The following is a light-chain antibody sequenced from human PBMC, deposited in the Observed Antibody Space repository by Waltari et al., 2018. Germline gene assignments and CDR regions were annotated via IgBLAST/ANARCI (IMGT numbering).Light chain of an antibody. CDR2: AAS. CDR1: QSVSSRY. Sequence: ENVLTQSPGTLSLSPGDRATVSCRASQSVSSRYFAWYQQKPSQAPRLLIYAASSRATGIPDRFSGSGSGTNFTLTISRLEPEEFAVYYCQQYGNSPRTFGQGTNLEIK. CDR3: QQYGNSPRT. J-gene: IGKJ2*01. V-gene: IGKV3-20*01.